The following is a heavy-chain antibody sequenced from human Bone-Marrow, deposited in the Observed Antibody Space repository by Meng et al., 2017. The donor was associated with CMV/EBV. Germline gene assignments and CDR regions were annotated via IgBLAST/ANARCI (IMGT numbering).Heavy chain of an antibody. V-gene: IGHV3-53*01. J-gene: IGHJ3*02. D-gene: IGHD3-3*01. Sequence: GESLKISCAASGFTFSSYGMSWVRQAPGKGLEWVSVIYSGGSTYYADSVKGRFTISRDNSKNTLYLQMNSLRAEDTAVYYCARESAHLRAFDICGQGTMVTVSS. CDR1: GFTFSSYG. CDR2: IYSGGST. CDR3: ARESAHLRAFDI.